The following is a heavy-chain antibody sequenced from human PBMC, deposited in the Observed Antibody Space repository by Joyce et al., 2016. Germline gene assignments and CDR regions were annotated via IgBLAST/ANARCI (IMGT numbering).Heavy chain of an antibody. CDR2: ISYDGIYK. V-gene: IGHV3-30*18. Sequence: QVQLVESGGGVVQPGRSLRLSCAASGLTLSNYGVHWVRQAPCKGLEWVAFISYDGIYKYYADSVKGRFTISRDNSKNTVFLEMNSLRTEDTAVYYCAKILTATYSSGWFLDYWGQGTLVTVSS. J-gene: IGHJ4*02. CDR1: GLTLSNYG. D-gene: IGHD6-25*01. CDR3: AKILTATYSSGWFLDY.